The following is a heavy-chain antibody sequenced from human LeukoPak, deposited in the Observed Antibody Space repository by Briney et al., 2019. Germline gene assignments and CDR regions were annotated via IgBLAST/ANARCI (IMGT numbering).Heavy chain of an antibody. CDR3: ARDTAYYDSSGPLGDYYGMDV. J-gene: IGHJ6*02. V-gene: IGHV4-59*01. CDR1: GGSISNYY. CDR2: IYYSGST. D-gene: IGHD3-22*01. Sequence: PSETLSLTCTVSGGSISNYYWSWIRQPPGKGLEWIGYIYYSGSTNYNPSLKGRVTISVDTSKNQFSLKLSSVTAADTAVYYCARDTAYYDSSGPLGDYYGMDVWGQGTTVTVSS.